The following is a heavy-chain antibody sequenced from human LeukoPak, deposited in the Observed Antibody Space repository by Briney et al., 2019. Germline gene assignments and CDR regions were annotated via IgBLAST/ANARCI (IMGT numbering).Heavy chain of an antibody. CDR1: GFAFSSYW. V-gene: IGHV3-74*01. J-gene: IGHJ6*04. D-gene: IGHD3-10*02. Sequence: GGSLRLSCAASGFAFSSYWMHWVRHAPGKGLVWVSRINSDGSSTSYADSVKGRFTISRDNAKNTLYLQMNSLRAEDTAVYYCAELGITMIGGVWGKGTTVTISS. CDR2: INSDGSST. CDR3: AELGITMIGGV.